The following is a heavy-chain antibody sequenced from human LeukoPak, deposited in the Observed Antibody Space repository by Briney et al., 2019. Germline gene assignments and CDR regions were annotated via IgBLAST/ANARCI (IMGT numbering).Heavy chain of an antibody. CDR2: FIYDGSNN. Sequence: GGSMRSPSAASGFIFSSNCMHCFSQPPGRGLEGVAFFIYDGSNNYYDDSVKSRFTISIDNSKNQLYLKLNSLRAEDTAVYYCAKADGLYEVDPWGQGTLVTVSS. J-gene: IGHJ5*02. CDR1: GFIFSSNC. CDR3: AKADGLYEVDP. D-gene: IGHD2-8*01. V-gene: IGHV3-30*02.